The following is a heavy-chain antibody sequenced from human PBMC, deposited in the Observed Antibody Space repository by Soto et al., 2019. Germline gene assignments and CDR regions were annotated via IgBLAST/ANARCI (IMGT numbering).Heavy chain of an antibody. D-gene: IGHD5-12*01. CDR1: GGSISSGGYY. Sequence: QVQLQESGPGLVKPSQTLSLTCTVSGGSISSGGYYWSWIRQHPGKGLEWIGYIYYSGSTYYTPSLKSRVTISVDTSKNRFSLKLSSVTAADTAVYYCAGGSRRDGYNRNGMDVWGQGTTVTVCS. CDR2: IYYSGST. J-gene: IGHJ6*02. V-gene: IGHV4-31*03. CDR3: AGGSRRDGYNRNGMDV.